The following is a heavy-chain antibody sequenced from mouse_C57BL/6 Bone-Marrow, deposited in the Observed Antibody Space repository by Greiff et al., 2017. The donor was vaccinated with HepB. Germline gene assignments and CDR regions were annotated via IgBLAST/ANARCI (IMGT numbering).Heavy chain of an antibody. CDR3: ARWGTMIRNYFDY. V-gene: IGHV1-85*01. CDR1: GYTFTSYD. J-gene: IGHJ2*01. Sequence: VQLQQSGPELVKPGASVKLSCKASGYTFTSYDINWVKQRPGQGLEWIGWIYPRDGSTKYNEKFKGQATLTVDTSSSTAYMELHSLTSEDSAVYFCARWGTMIRNYFDYWGQGTTLTVSS. D-gene: IGHD2-4*01. CDR2: IYPRDGST.